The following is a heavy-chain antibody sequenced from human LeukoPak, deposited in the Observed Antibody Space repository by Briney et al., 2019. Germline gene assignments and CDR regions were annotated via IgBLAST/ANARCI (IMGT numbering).Heavy chain of an antibody. J-gene: IGHJ4*02. V-gene: IGHV3-23*01. CDR2: IKGGGGDP. CDR3: AKGGHDFNPFYC. D-gene: IGHD2-21*02. Sequence: GGSLRLSCAASGFTFSSYAMSWVRQAPGKGLEWVSSIKGGGGDPFYADSVRGRFTISRDNSKNTLYLQLNSLRAEDTAVYFCAKGGHDFNPFYCWGQGALVTVSS. CDR1: GFTFSSYA.